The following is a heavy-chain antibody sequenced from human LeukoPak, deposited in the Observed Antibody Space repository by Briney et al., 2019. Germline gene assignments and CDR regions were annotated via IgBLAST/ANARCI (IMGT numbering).Heavy chain of an antibody. Sequence: SETLSLTCNVPGGSISSSSYYWDWIRQPPGKGLEWIGSIYYNGSTYCKPSLKSRVSISVDTSKNQFSLKLTSVTAADTAVYYLTRQCRDIAYSGYDWSLDYWGQGTLVTVSS. CDR1: GGSISSSSYY. D-gene: IGHD5-12*01. CDR2: IYYNGST. V-gene: IGHV4-39*01. CDR3: TRQCRDIAYSGYDWSLDY. J-gene: IGHJ4*02.